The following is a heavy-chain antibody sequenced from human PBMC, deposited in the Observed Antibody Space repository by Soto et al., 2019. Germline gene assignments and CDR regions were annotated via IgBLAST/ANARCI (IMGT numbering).Heavy chain of an antibody. CDR1: GGSISSYY. CDR3: ARGSSAYYDFWSGYYTYDY. V-gene: IGHV4-59*01. CDR2: IYYSGST. D-gene: IGHD3-3*01. Sequence: SETLSLTCTVSGGSISSYYWSWIRQPPGKGLEWIGYIYYSGSTNYNPSLKSRVTISVDTSKNQFSLKLSSVTAADTAVYYCARGSSAYYDFWSGYYTYDYWGQGTLVTVSS. J-gene: IGHJ4*02.